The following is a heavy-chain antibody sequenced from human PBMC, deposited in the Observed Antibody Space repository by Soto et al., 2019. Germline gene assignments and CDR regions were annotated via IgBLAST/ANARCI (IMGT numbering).Heavy chain of an antibody. CDR3: ARDYGSTYYDFWSGYPTYGMDV. J-gene: IGHJ6*02. CDR2: ISSSGSTI. V-gene: IGHV3-48*03. Sequence: PGGSLRLSCAASGFTFSNYEMSWVRQAPGKGLEWVSYISSSGSTIYYADSVKGRFTISRDNAKNSLYLQMNSLRAEDTAVYYCARDYGSTYYDFWSGYPTYGMDVWGQGTTVTVSS. D-gene: IGHD3-3*01. CDR1: GFTFSNYE.